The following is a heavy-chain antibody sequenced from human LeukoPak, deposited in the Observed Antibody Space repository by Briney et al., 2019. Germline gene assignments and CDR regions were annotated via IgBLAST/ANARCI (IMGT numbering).Heavy chain of an antibody. J-gene: IGHJ5*02. CDR1: GYTFTSYG. CDR3: ARDLRGSTSFWFDP. D-gene: IGHD2-2*01. CDR2: ISAYNGNT. Sequence: ASVKVSCKASGYTFTSYGISWVRQAPGQGLEWMGWISAYNGNTNYAQKLQGRVTMTTDTSTSTAYMELRGLRSDDTAVYYCARDLRGSTSFWFDPWGQGTLVTVSS. V-gene: IGHV1-18*01.